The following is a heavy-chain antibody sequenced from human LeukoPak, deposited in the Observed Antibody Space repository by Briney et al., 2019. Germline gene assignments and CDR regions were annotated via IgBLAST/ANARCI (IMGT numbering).Heavy chain of an antibody. V-gene: IGHV3-7*05. CDR2: IKADGSEK. Sequence: QPGGSLRLSCAASGFSFSGHWMNGVRQPPGKGLEWVANIKADGSEKYYVDSVKGRFTISRDDAKRTVDLQMDNLRAEDTAIYYCAYRNNFEYWGQGALVTVSS. CDR3: AYRNNFEY. D-gene: IGHD1-26*01. J-gene: IGHJ4*02. CDR1: GFSFSGHW.